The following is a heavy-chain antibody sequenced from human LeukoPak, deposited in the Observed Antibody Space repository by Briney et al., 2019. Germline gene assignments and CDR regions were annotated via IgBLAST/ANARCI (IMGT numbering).Heavy chain of an antibody. CDR3: ARDTYGSGTFDY. CDR1: VGSISSGGYY. D-gene: IGHD3-10*01. Sequence: PSETLSLTCTVSVGSISSGGYYWSWIRQHPGKGLEWIGYIYYSGSTYYNTSLKSRVTISVDTSKNQFSLKLSSVTAADTAVYYCARDTYGSGTFDYWGQGTLVTVSS. CDR2: IYYSGST. V-gene: IGHV4-31*03. J-gene: IGHJ4*02.